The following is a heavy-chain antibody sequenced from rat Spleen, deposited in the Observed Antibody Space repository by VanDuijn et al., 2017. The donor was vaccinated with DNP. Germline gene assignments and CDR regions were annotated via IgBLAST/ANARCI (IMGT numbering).Heavy chain of an antibody. CDR3: ARQGTIAAVGYAMDA. D-gene: IGHD1-2*01. CDR2: ISTGGGNT. CDR1: GFTFSNYG. Sequence: EVQLVESGGGLVQPGRSLKLSCAASGFTFSNYGMAWVRQAPTKGLEWVASISTGGGNTYYRDSVKGRFTISRDNAKNTQYLQMDSLRSEDTATYYCARQGTIAAVGYAMDAWGQGTSVTVSS. V-gene: IGHV5S13*01. J-gene: IGHJ4*01.